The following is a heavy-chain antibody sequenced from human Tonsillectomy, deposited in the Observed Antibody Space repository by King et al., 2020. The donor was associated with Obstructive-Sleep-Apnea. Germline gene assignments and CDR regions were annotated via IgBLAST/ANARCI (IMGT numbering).Heavy chain of an antibody. Sequence: VQLVESGGGLVQPGGSLRLSCTVSGFTFSNYWMTWVRQAPGKGLEWVANIKQDGGEKYYVDSVKGRLTISRDNAKNSLYLQMNSLRAEDTAVYYCARDRPRDDYGDLHEVYWGQGTLVTVSS. J-gene: IGHJ4*02. CDR1: GFTFSNYW. CDR3: ARDRPRDDYGDLHEVY. D-gene: IGHD4-17*01. CDR2: IKQDGGEK. V-gene: IGHV3-7*01.